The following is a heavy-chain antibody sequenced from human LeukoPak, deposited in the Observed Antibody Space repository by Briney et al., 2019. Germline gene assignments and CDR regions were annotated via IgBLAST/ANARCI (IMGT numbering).Heavy chain of an antibody. CDR3: ARGFCSSTNCYQGPFDF. CDR1: GFTFSSAW. D-gene: IGHD2-2*01. CDR2: IKNKTNGETT. J-gene: IGHJ4*02. Sequence: GGSLRLSCAASGFTFSSAWMTWVRQAPGKGLEWVGHIKNKTNGETTDYAAPVKGRFIISRDDSKNTLYLQTNSLRTEDTAVYYCARGFCSSTNCYQGPFDFWGQGTLVTVSS. V-gene: IGHV3-15*01.